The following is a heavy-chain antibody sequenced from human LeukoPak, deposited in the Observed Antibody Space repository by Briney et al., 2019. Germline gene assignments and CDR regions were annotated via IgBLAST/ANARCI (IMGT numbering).Heavy chain of an antibody. Sequence: ASVKVSCKASGYTFTGYYMHWVRQAPGQGLEWMGWINPNSGGTNYAQKFQGRVTMTRDTSISTAYMELSRLRSDDTAVYYCARDMQWPTPTLYGTDYWGQGTLVTVSS. V-gene: IGHV1-2*02. CDR2: INPNSGGT. J-gene: IGHJ4*02. CDR1: GYTFTGYY. D-gene: IGHD6-19*01. CDR3: ARDMQWPTPTLYGTDY.